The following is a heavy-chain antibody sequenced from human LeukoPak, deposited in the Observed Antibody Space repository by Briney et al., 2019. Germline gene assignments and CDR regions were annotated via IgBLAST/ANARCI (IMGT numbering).Heavy chain of an antibody. CDR3: AKGPFTIFGVVTPFY. CDR1: GFTFSTNY. D-gene: IGHD3-3*01. Sequence: PGGSLRLSCAASGFTFSTNYMSWARQAPGKGLEWVSAISGSGGSTYYADSVKGRFTISRDNSKNTLYLQMNSLKAEDTAVYYCAKGPFTIFGVVTPFYWGQGTLVTVSS. J-gene: IGHJ4*02. CDR2: ISGSGGST. V-gene: IGHV3-23*01.